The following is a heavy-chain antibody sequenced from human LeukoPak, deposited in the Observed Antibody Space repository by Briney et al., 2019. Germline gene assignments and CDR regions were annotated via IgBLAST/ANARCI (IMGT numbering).Heavy chain of an antibody. Sequence: GASVKVSCKASGYTFTSYGISWVRQAPGQGLEWTGWISAYNGNTNYAQKLQGRVTMTTNTSTSTAYMELRSLRSDDTAVYYCARAYMVRGVLYWFDPWGQGTLVTVSS. V-gene: IGHV1-18*01. CDR1: GYTFTSYG. J-gene: IGHJ5*02. CDR2: ISAYNGNT. D-gene: IGHD3-10*01. CDR3: ARAYMVRGVLYWFDP.